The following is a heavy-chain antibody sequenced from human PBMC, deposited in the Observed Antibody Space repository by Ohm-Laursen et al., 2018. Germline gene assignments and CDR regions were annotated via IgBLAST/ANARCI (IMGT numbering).Heavy chain of an antibody. J-gene: IGHJ6*02. Sequence: GSLRLSCAASGITFSNAWMNWVRQAPGKGLEWVGRIKSKTDGGTTDYAAPVKGRFTISRDDSKNTLYLQMNSLKTEDTALYYCTTGLGGRYYYYGMDVWGQGTTVTVSS. CDR2: IKSKTDGGTT. CDR1: GITFSNAW. D-gene: IGHD3-16*01. V-gene: IGHV3-15*01. CDR3: TTGLGGRYYYYGMDV.